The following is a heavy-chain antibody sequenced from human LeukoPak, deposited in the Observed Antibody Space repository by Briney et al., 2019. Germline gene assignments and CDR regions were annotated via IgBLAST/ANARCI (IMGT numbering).Heavy chain of an antibody. CDR3: AKDLIFRIAVAGIPFDY. J-gene: IGHJ4*02. D-gene: IGHD6-19*01. CDR2: IRGSGGST. Sequence: PGGSLRLSCAASGFTFSSYAMSWVRQATGKGLEWVSAIRGSGGSTYYADPVKGRFTISRDNSKNTLYLQMNSLRAEDTAVYYCAKDLIFRIAVAGIPFDYWGQGTLVTVSS. V-gene: IGHV3-23*01. CDR1: GFTFSSYA.